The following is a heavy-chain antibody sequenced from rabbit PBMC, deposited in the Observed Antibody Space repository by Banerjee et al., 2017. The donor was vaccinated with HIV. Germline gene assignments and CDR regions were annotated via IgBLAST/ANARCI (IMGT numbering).Heavy chain of an antibody. V-gene: IGHV1S45*01. D-gene: IGHD2-1*01. CDR3: ARDYSDYDYGRVDL. J-gene: IGHJ3*01. Sequence: QEQLEESGGDLVKPEGSLTITCTASGFSFSNKYVMCWVRQAPGKGLEWIACINTSSGNTVYASWAKGRFTISRTSWTTVTLQMTSLTAADTATYFCARDYSDYDYGRVDLWGPGTLVTVS. CDR2: INTSSGNT. CDR1: GFSFSNKYV.